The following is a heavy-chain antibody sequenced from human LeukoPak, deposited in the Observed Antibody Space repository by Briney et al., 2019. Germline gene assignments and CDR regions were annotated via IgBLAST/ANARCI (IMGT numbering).Heavy chain of an antibody. CDR1: GGTFSSYA. D-gene: IGHD3-10*01. J-gene: IGHJ4*02. CDR3: ARDRGYGSAYYFDY. V-gene: IGHV1-69*06. Sequence: SVKVSCKASGGTFSSYAISWVRQAPGQGLEWMGGIIPIFGTANYAQKFQGRVTITADKSTSTAYMELSSLRSEDTAVYYCARDRGYGSAYYFDYWGQGTLVTVSS. CDR2: IIPIFGTA.